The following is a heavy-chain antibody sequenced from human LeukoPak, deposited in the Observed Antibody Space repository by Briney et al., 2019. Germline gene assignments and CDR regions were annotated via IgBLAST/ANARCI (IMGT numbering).Heavy chain of an antibody. J-gene: IGHJ4*02. D-gene: IGHD3-22*01. CDR1: GFTFSSYG. CDR3: ANRRGYLDY. Sequence: GGSLRLSCAASGFTFSSYGMHWVRQAPGKGLEWVAVIPHDGSNNYYAASVKGRFTISRDNSKNTLYLQINSLRAEDTAVYSCANRRGYLDYWGQGTLVTVSS. CDR2: IPHDGSNN. V-gene: IGHV3-30*18.